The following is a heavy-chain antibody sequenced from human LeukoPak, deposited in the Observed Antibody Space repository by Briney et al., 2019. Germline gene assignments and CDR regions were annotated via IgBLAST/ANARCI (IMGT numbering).Heavy chain of an antibody. CDR1: GFTFSSYW. D-gene: IGHD4-17*01. V-gene: IGHV3-74*01. CDR2: INSDGSST. CDR3: AREDYGDYFDY. J-gene: IGHJ4*02. Sequence: GGSLRLSCGASGFTFSSYWMHWVRQAPGKGLVWVSRINSDGSSTSYADSVKGRFTISRDNAKSTLYLQMNSLRAEDTAVYYCAREDYGDYFDYWGQGTLVTVSS.